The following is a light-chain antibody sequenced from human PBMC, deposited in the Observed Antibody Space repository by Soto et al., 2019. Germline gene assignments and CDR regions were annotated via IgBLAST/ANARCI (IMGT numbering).Light chain of an antibody. CDR2: KAS. Sequence: DIQMTQSPSTLSGAVGDRVTSTCRASQTISSWLAWYQQKPGKAPKLLIYKASTFKSGVPSRFSGSGSGTEFTLTISSLQPDDFAAYYCQHYNSYSEAFGQGTKVDI. V-gene: IGKV1-5*03. CDR3: QHYNSYSEA. J-gene: IGKJ1*01. CDR1: QTISSW.